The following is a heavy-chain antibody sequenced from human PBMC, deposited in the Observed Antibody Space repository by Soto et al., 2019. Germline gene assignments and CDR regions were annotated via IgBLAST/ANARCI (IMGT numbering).Heavy chain of an antibody. V-gene: IGHV4-34*01. D-gene: IGHD3-3*01. CDR2: IYHLGGT. CDR3: ATRVTVFGLLITPLDP. J-gene: IGHJ5*02. Sequence: SETLPLTCAADGGSVGGSYSNWIRQPPRKLLECIGEIYHLGGTHYDPTLKSRVTMSADTSKNQFSLRYSSVTAADTAIYDCATRVTVFGLLITPLDPWGKGNQGTVAS. CDR1: GGSVGGSY.